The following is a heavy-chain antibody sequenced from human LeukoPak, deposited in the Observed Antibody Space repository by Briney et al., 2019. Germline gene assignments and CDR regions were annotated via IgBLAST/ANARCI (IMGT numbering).Heavy chain of an antibody. J-gene: IGHJ4*02. Sequence: PGGSLRLSCAASGXTFSSYSVNWVRQAPGKGLEWVSSISSSSSYIYYADSVKGRFTISRDNAKNSLYLQMNSLRAEDTAVYYCARYITGTTTIRPYWGQGTLVTVSS. D-gene: IGHD1-7*01. CDR2: ISSSSSYI. V-gene: IGHV3-21*01. CDR1: GXTFSSYS. CDR3: ARYITGTTTIRPY.